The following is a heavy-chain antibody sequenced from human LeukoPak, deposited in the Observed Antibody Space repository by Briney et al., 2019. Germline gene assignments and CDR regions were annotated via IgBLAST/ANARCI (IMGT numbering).Heavy chain of an antibody. Sequence: SETLSLTCAVSGGSISSGGYSWSWIRQPPGKGLEWIGYIYHSGSTYYNPSLKSRVAISVDRSKNQFSLKLSSVTAADTAVYYCARRGYSYNDAFDIWGQGTMVTVSS. V-gene: IGHV4-30-2*01. J-gene: IGHJ3*02. CDR3: ARRGYSYNDAFDI. D-gene: IGHD5-18*01. CDR2: IYHSGST. CDR1: GGSISSGGYS.